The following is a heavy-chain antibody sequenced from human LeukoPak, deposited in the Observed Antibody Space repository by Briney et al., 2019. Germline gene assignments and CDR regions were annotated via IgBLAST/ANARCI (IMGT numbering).Heavy chain of an antibody. CDR3: AKDFGSIFGDY. CDR2: ISGSGTRA. CDR1: GFTFSTYA. J-gene: IGHJ4*02. Sequence: GGSLRLSCAASGFTFSTYAMSWVRQAPGKGLEWVSTISGSGTRAHHADSVKGRFTISRDNSKNTVYLQMNSLRAEDTALYFCAKDFGSIFGDYWGQGSLVTVSS. D-gene: IGHD3-10*01. V-gene: IGHV3-23*01.